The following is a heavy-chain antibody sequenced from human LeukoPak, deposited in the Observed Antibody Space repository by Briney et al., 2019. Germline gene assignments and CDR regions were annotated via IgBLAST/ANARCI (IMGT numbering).Heavy chain of an antibody. Sequence: GGSLRLSCAASGFTFSSYAMSWVRQAPGKGLEWVSAISGSGGSTYYADSVKGRFTISRDNSKNTLYLQMNSLRAEDTAVYYCAKGEVKYYGSESYGYYYYGMDAWGQGTTVTVSS. V-gene: IGHV3-23*01. D-gene: IGHD3-10*01. J-gene: IGHJ6*02. CDR3: AKGEVKYYGSESYGYYYYGMDA. CDR2: ISGSGGST. CDR1: GFTFSSYA.